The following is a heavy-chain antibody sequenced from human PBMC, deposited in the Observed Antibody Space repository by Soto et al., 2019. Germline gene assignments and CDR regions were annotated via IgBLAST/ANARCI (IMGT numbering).Heavy chain of an antibody. CDR1: GYTFTSYG. Sequence: ASVKVSCKASGYTFTSYGISWVRQAPGQRLEWMGWISAYNGNTNYAQKLQGRVTMTTDTSTSTAYMELRSLRSDDTAVYYCARVPYYYDSSGLVHGWFDPWGQGTLVTVSS. V-gene: IGHV1-18*01. J-gene: IGHJ5*02. CDR2: ISAYNGNT. D-gene: IGHD3-22*01. CDR3: ARVPYYYDSSGLVHGWFDP.